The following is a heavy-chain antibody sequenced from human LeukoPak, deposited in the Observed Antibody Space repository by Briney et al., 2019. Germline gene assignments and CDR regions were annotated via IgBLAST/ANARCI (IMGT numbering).Heavy chain of an antibody. CDR2: ISSSSSYI. D-gene: IGHD1-1*01. J-gene: IGHJ4*02. CDR1: GFTFSSYS. CDR3: ARQTEKEGFDY. Sequence: GGSLGLSCAASGFTFSSYSMNWVRQAPGKGLEWVSSISSSSSYIYYADSVKGRFTISRDNAKNSLYLQMNSLRAEDTAVYYCARQTEKEGFDYWGQGTLVTVSS. V-gene: IGHV3-21*01.